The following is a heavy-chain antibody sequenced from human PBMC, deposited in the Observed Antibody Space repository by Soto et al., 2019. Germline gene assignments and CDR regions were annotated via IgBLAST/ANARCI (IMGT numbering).Heavy chain of an antibody. CDR2: ISGSGGST. CDR3: TRPKNELRVYSCNGIDV. Sequence: GGSLRLSCAASGFTFSSYAMSWVRQAPGKGLEWVSAISGSGGSTYYADSVKGRFTISRDNSKNTLYLQMNSLRAEDTAVYYCTRPKNELRVYSCNGIDVWGRGTTVTVSS. CDR1: GFTFSSYA. J-gene: IGHJ6*02. V-gene: IGHV3-23*01. D-gene: IGHD1-7*01.